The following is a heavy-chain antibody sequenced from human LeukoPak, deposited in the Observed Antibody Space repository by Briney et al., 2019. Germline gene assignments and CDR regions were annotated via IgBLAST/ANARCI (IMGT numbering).Heavy chain of an antibody. J-gene: IGHJ4*02. D-gene: IGHD3-22*01. Sequence: PGGSLRLSCAASGFTFSSYAMHWVRQAPGKGLEWVAVISYDGNNKYYADSVKGRFTISRDNSKNTLYLQMNSLRAEDNAVYYCAKDRSSSGYYYFDYWGQGTLVTVSS. CDR1: GFTFSSYA. CDR2: ISYDGNNK. V-gene: IGHV3-30*18. CDR3: AKDRSSSGYYYFDY.